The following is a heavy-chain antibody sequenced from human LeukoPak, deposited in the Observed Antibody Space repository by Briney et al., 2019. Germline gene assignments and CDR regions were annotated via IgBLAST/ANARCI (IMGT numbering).Heavy chain of an antibody. CDR1: GVTFSSYG. CDR3: AKGAHASYYYYMDV. J-gene: IGHJ6*03. Sequence: GGSLRRSCAASGVTFSSYGMHWVRQAPGKGLEWVACIRYDGSNKYYADSVKGRFTISRDNSKNTLYLQMNSLRAEDTAVYYCAKGAHASYYYYMDVWGKGPTVTVSS. CDR2: IRYDGSNK. V-gene: IGHV3-30*02.